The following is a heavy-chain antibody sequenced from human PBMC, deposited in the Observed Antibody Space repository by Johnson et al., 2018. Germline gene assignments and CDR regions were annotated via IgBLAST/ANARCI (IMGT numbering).Heavy chain of an antibody. D-gene: IGHD2/OR15-2a*01. CDR3: AKDQYDSPLRYFQH. CDR1: GFTFDDYA. CDR2: ISWDGGST. Sequence: EVQLVESGGGLVQPGRSLRLSCAASGFTFDDYAMHWVRQAPGKGLEWVSLISWDGGSTYFADSVKGRFTISRDNSKNSLYLQMNSLRAEDIALYYCAKDQYDSPLRYFQHWGQGTLVTVSS. J-gene: IGHJ1*01. V-gene: IGHV3-43D*03.